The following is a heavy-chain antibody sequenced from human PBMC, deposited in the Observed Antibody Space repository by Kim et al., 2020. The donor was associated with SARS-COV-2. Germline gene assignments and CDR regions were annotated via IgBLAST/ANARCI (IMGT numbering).Heavy chain of an antibody. V-gene: IGHV4-34*01. J-gene: IGHJ4*02. D-gene: IGHD5-12*01. CDR3: AREGDVLEMATNPYYFDY. CDR2: INHSGST. Sequence: SETLSLTCAVYGGSFSGYYWSWIRQPPGKGLEWIGEINHSGSTNYNPSLKSRVTISVDTSKNQFSLKLSSVTAADTAVYYCAREGDVLEMATNPYYFDYWGQGTLVTVSS. CDR1: GGSFSGYY.